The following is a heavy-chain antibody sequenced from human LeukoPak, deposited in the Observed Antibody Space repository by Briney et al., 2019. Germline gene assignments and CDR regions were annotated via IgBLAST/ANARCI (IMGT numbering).Heavy chain of an antibody. CDR2: INHSGST. J-gene: IGHJ6*03. D-gene: IGHD2-2*01. CDR3: ARGDWEIVVVPAEGYYYYYMDV. V-gene: IGHV4-34*01. CDR1: GGSFSGYY. Sequence: SETLSLTCAAYGGSFSGYYWSWIRQPPGKGLEWIGEINHSGSTNYNPSLKSRVTISVDTSKNQFSLKLSSVTAADTAVYYCARGDWEIVVVPAEGYYYYYMDVWGKGTTVTVSS.